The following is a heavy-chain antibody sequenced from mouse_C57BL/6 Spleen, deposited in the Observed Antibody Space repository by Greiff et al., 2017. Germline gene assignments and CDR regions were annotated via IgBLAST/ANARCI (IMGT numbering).Heavy chain of an antibody. CDR3: ASPVYSSNDPAWFAD. D-gene: IGHD2-5*01. J-gene: IGHJ3*01. Sequence: EVQLKESGPELVKPGASVKISCKASGYPFTGYYMHWVKQSHGNILDWIGYIYPYNGVSSYNQKFKGKATLTVDKSSSTAYMELRSLLSKDSADYYCASPVYSSNDPAWFADWGQGTLVTVSA. CDR2: IYPYNGVS. CDR1: GYPFTGYY. V-gene: IGHV1-31*01.